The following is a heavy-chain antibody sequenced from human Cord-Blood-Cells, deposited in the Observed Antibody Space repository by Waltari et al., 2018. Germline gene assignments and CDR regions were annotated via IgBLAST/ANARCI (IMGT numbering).Heavy chain of an antibody. CDR3: AKRGETYYDILTGYWYYFDY. J-gene: IGHJ4*02. Sequence: EVQLLESGGGLVQPGGSLRLSCAASGFTFSSYAMSWVRPAPGRGLEWVSAISGSGGSTYYADSVKGRFTISRDNSKNTLYLQMNSLRAEDTAVYYCAKRGETYYDILTGYWYYFDYWGQGTLVTVSS. D-gene: IGHD3-9*01. CDR2: ISGSGGST. CDR1: GFTFSSYA. V-gene: IGHV3-23*01.